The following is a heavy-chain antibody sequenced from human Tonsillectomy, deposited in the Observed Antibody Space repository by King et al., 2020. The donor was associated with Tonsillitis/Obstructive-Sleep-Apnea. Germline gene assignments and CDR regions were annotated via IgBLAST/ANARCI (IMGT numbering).Heavy chain of an antibody. J-gene: IGHJ6*03. CDR3: ARNIVVVPAAILDYSYYMDV. Sequence: QLVQSGAEVKKPGASVKVSCKASGYTFTNYYIHWVRQAPGQGLEWMGMINPSGGSTSYAQTFQGRVTMTRDTSTSTVYMELPSLISEDTAVYYCARNIVVVPAAILDYSYYMDVWGKGTTVTVSS. CDR1: GYTFTNYY. D-gene: IGHD2-2*02. V-gene: IGHV1-46*01. CDR2: INPSGGST.